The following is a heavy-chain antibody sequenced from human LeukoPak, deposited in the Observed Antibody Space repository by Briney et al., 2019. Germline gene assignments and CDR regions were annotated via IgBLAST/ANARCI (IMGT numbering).Heavy chain of an antibody. Sequence: GGSLRLSCVGSGFSLDDYAMHWVRHVPGNGLEWVSSISWDSGSQAYADSVRGRFTISRDNAKNSLYLQMNSLRPEDTAFYYCIKDMGFDLLKDAFHVWGQGTLVTVSS. J-gene: IGHJ3*01. D-gene: IGHD3-9*01. CDR3: IKDMGFDLLKDAFHV. V-gene: IGHV3-9*01. CDR1: GFSLDDYA. CDR2: ISWDSGSQ.